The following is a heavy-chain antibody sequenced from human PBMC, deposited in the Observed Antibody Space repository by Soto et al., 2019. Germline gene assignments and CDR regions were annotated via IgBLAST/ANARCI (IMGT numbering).Heavy chain of an antibody. CDR1: GFTFSDYY. V-gene: IGHV3-11*05. CDR3: ARGRGAAADYFDF. D-gene: IGHD6-13*01. Sequence: QVQLVESGGGLVKPGGSLRLSCAVSGFTFSDYYMTWLRQAPGKGLEWVSYISSSTSHTNYADSVKGRFTISRDNAKNSLFLQMNSLRAADTAVYYCARGRGAAADYFDFWGQGTLVTVSS. CDR2: ISSSTSHT. J-gene: IGHJ4*02.